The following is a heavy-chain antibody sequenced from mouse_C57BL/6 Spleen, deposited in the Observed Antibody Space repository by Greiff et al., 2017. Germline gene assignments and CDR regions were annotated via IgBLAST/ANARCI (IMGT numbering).Heavy chain of an antibody. V-gene: IGHV3-6*01. D-gene: IGHD2-4*01. CDR1: GYSITSGYY. CDR2: ISYDGSN. J-gene: IGHJ2*01. Sequence: EVQLQESGPGLVKPSQSLSLTCSVTGYSITSGYYWNWIRQFPGNKLEWMGYISYDGSNNYNPSLKNRISITRDTSKNQFFLKLNSVTTEDTATYYCARGYYDYYFDYWGQGTTLTVSS. CDR3: ARGYYDYYFDY.